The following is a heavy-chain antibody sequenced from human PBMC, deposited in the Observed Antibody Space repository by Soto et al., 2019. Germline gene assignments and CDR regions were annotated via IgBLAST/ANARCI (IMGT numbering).Heavy chain of an antibody. CDR1: GFTFTSSA. V-gene: IGHV1-58*01. Sequence: QMQLVQSGPEVKKPGTSVKVSCKASGFTFTSSAVQWVRQARGQRLEWIGWIVVGSGNTNYAQKFQERDTITRDMSTSTAYMELSSLRSEDTAVYYCAADPYYGDYWTYYYYGMDFWGQGTTVTVSS. CDR2: IVVGSGNT. J-gene: IGHJ6*02. CDR3: AADPYYGDYWTYYYYGMDF. D-gene: IGHD4-17*01.